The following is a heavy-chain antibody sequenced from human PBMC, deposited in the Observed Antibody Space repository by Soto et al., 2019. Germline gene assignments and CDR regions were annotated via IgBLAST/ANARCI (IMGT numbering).Heavy chain of an antibody. J-gene: IGHJ5*02. CDR1: GGTFSSYA. V-gene: IGHV1-69*13. Sequence: SVKVSCKASGGTFSSYAISWVRQAPGQVLEWMGGFIPIFGTANYAQKFQGRVTITADESTSTAYMELSSLRSEDTAVYYCARDLWPQNWFDPWGQGTLVTVSS. CDR3: ARDLWPQNWFDP. CDR2: FIPIFGTA.